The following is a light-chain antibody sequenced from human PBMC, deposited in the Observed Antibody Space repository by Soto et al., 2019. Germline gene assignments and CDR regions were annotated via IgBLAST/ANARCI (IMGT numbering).Light chain of an antibody. CDR1: QSINTY. Sequence: DIQMTQSPSSVSASVGDRVTITCRTSQSINTYLNWYQQKPGKAPNLLIYTTSHLHSGVPSRFSGSGSGTDFTLTISSLQPEDFATYFCQQGDSTPYTFGQGTTLEIK. CDR3: QQGDSTPYT. V-gene: IGKV1-39*01. CDR2: TTS. J-gene: IGKJ2*01.